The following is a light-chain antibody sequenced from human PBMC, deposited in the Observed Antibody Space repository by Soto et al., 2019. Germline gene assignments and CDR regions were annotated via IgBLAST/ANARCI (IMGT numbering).Light chain of an antibody. Sequence: QSALTQPASVSGSPGQSITISCTGTSSDIGGYDYVSWYQQRPGKAPKLMIYQVSNRPSGVSNRFSGSKSGNTASLTISGLQAEDEADYYCSSYTSSNTFYVFGTGTKLTVL. CDR1: SSDIGGYDY. J-gene: IGLJ1*01. CDR2: QVS. CDR3: SSYTSSNTFYV. V-gene: IGLV2-14*01.